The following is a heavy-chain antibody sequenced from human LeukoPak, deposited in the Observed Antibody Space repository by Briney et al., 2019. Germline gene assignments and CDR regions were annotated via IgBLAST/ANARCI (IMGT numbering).Heavy chain of an antibody. CDR1: GGSIIVAAYS. Sequence: SETLSLTCAVSGGSIIVAAYSWTWIRQPAGKGLEWIGRIYISGTPNYNPSLRGRVTMSIDTSMNQFSLKLTSVTAADTAVYYCAREKMTTITTIDYWGQGTLVTVSS. CDR3: AREKMTTITTIDY. V-gene: IGHV4-61*02. J-gene: IGHJ4*02. CDR2: IYISGTP. D-gene: IGHD4-11*01.